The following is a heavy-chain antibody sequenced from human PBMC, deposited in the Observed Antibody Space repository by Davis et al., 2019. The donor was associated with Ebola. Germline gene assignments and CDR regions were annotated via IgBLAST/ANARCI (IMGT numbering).Heavy chain of an antibody. D-gene: IGHD4-11*01. CDR1: GGSISSHY. CDR2: IFYSGST. Sequence: PSETLSLTCTVSGGSISSHYWSWIRQPPGKGLEWIGYIFYSGSTNYNPSLKSRVTISVDTSKNQFSLKLSSVTAADTAVYYCARALMTYSTVTTRYYYFGMDVWGQRTTVTVSS. CDR3: ARALMTYSTVTTRYYYFGMDV. V-gene: IGHV4-59*11. J-gene: IGHJ6*02.